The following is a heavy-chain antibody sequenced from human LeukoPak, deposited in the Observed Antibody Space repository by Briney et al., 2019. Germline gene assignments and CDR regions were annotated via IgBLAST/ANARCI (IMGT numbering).Heavy chain of an antibody. CDR2: IYYSGST. J-gene: IGHJ4*02. V-gene: IGHV4-31*03. Sequence: SETLSLTCTVSGGSISSGGYYWSWIRQHPGKGLEWIGYIYYSGSTYYNPSLKSRVTISVDTSKNQFSLKLSSVTAADTAVYYCARRPFLGYCSSTSCYRPFDYWGQGTLVTVSS. CDR3: ARRPFLGYCSSTSCYRPFDY. D-gene: IGHD2-2*02. CDR1: GGSISSGGYY.